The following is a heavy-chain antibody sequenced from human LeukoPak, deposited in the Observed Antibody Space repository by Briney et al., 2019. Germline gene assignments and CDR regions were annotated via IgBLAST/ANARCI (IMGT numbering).Heavy chain of an antibody. CDR1: RYTLTSYV. D-gene: IGHD6-19*01. J-gene: IGHJ4*02. CDR2: ISAYKGNT. V-gene: IGHV1-18*01. Sequence: GGAVTDSCKGSRYTLTSYVSCSLRQPPFQGRAGMGWISAYKGNTNYAHKLQVRDTMTTDTSTSTAYMQLRSLRCDDTAVYYCARSDSGWYYFDYWGQGTLVTVSS. CDR3: ARSDSGWYYFDY.